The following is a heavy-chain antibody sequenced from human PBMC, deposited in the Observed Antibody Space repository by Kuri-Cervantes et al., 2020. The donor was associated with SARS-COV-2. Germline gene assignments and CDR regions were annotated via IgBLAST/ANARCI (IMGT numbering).Heavy chain of an antibody. CDR3: ARASGAFGVVIGLGWFDP. V-gene: IGHV4-59*01. Sequence: SETLSLTCAVYGGSFSGYYWSWIRQPPGKGLEWIGYIYYSGSTNYNPSLKSRVTISVDTSKNQFSLKLSSVTAADTAVYYCARASGAFGVVIGLGWFDPWGQGTLVTVSS. CDR2: IYYSGST. J-gene: IGHJ5*02. D-gene: IGHD3-3*01. CDR1: GGSFSGYY.